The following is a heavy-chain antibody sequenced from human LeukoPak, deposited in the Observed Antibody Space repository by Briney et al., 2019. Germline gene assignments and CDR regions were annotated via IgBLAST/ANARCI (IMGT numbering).Heavy chain of an antibody. J-gene: IGHJ3*02. CDR3: ARDQVVPADPDAFDI. D-gene: IGHD2-2*01. CDR1: GGTFSSYA. V-gene: IGHV1-69*05. Sequence: SVKVSCKASGGTFSSYAISWVRQAPGQGLEWMGGIIPIFGTANYAQKFQGRVTITTDESTSTAYMELSSLRSEDTAVYYCARDQVVPADPDAFDIWGQGTMVTVSS. CDR2: IIPIFGTA.